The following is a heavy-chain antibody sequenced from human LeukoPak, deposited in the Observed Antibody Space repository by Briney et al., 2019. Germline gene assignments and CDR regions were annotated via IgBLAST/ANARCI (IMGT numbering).Heavy chain of an antibody. V-gene: IGHV3-33*01. Sequence: GGSLRLSCVVSGFSFDSYAMHWVRQAPGKGLEWVAGLWYDGSNENYADSVKGRFTISRDNSKNTVYLQMNSLRAEDTALYKGSGWIRQVYFQHWGQGTQVTVSS. CDR3: SGWIRQVYFQH. D-gene: IGHD6-19*01. CDR2: LWYDGSNE. CDR1: GFSFDSYA. J-gene: IGHJ1*01.